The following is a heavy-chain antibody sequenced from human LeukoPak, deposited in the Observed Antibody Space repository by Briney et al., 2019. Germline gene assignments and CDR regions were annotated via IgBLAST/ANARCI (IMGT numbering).Heavy chain of an antibody. J-gene: IGHJ4*02. CDR3: ARAPERYYYDSSGYYS. D-gene: IGHD3-22*01. CDR2: IRYDGSNK. V-gene: IGHV3-30*02. CDR1: GFTFSSYG. Sequence: GGSLRLSCAASGFTFSSYGMHWVRQAPGKGLEWVASIRYDGSNKYYADSVKGRFTISRDNSKNTLYLQMNSLRAEATAVYYCARAPERYYYDSSGYYSWGQGTLVTVSS.